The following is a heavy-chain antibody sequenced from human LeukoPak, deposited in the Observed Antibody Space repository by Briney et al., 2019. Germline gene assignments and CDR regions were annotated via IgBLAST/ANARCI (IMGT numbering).Heavy chain of an antibody. D-gene: IGHD6-13*01. CDR1: GYSISSGYY. J-gene: IGHJ6*03. CDR2: PYHSDSI. CDR3: ARQHDSYHYYYVDV. V-gene: IGHV4-38-2*01. Sequence: PSETLSLTRAVSGYSISSGYYWICIRQPPGKGLEWIGSPYHSDSIYYNPSLESRVTMSVDTSKHQFSLKLSFVTAADTAVYYGARQHDSYHYYYVDVWGKGTTVTVSS.